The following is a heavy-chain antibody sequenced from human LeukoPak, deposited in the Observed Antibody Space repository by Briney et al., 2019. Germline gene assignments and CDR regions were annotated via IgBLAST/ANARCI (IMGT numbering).Heavy chain of an antibody. CDR3: ARCLNSGPEDF. Sequence: PGGSLRLSCAATGFTFSNYWMSWFRQAPGKGLEWVANIKYDGREKQYVDSVKGRFTISRDNAKNSLFLQMNSLRAEDTAVYYCARCLNSGPEDFWGQGTLVTVSS. CDR2: IKYDGREK. CDR1: GFTFSNYW. J-gene: IGHJ4*02. V-gene: IGHV3-7*01. D-gene: IGHD1-26*01.